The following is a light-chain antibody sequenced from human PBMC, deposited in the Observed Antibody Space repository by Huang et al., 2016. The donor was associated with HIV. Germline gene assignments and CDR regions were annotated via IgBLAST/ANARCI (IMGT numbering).Light chain of an antibody. J-gene: IGKJ1*01. Sequence: DIQMTQSPSSLSASIGDRITISCRASQDIDADLAWYQHKPGKVPNLLIYAASTLHSGVPSRVSGSGSGTNFTLTIGSLQPEDVGSYYCQKYNDVPRTFGHGTKVEIK. CDR1: QDIDAD. V-gene: IGKV1-27*01. CDR3: QKYNDVPRT. CDR2: AAS.